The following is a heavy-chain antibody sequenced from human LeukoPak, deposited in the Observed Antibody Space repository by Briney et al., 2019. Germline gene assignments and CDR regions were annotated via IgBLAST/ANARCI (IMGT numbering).Heavy chain of an antibody. Sequence: SETLSLTCTVSGGSISSSSYYWGWIRQPPGKGLEWIGSIYYSGSTYYNPSLKSRVTISVDTSKNQFSLKLSSVTAADTAVYYCARGVVGSSSGCDYWGQGTLVTVSS. V-gene: IGHV4-39*01. CDR2: IYYSGST. J-gene: IGHJ4*02. D-gene: IGHD6-6*01. CDR3: ARGVVGSSSGCDY. CDR1: GGSISSSSYY.